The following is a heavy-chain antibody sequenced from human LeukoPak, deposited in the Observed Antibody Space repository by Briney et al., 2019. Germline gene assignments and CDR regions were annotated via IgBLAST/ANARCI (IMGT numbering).Heavy chain of an antibody. CDR3: AREFLDYGGNRDAFDI. CDR1: GYSISSGYY. CDR2: IYHSGST. V-gene: IGHV4-38-2*02. Sequence: PSKTLSLTCTVSGYSISSGYYWGWIRQPPGKGLEWIGSIYHSGSTYYNPSLKSRVTISVDTSKNQFSLKLSSVTAVDTAVYYCAREFLDYGGNRDAFDIWGQGTMVTVSS. J-gene: IGHJ3*02. D-gene: IGHD4-23*01.